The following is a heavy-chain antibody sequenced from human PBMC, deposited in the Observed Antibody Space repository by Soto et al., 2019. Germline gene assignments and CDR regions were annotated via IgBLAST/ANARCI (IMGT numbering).Heavy chain of an antibody. D-gene: IGHD6-19*01. Sequence: ASVKVSCKASGYTFTSYGISWVRQAPGQGLEWMGWISAYNGNTNYAQKLQGRVTMTTDTSTSTAYMELRSLRSDDTAVYYCASAKQWLGSPTWFDPWGQGTLVTVSS. CDR2: ISAYNGNT. V-gene: IGHV1-18*01. J-gene: IGHJ5*02. CDR1: GYTFTSYG. CDR3: ASAKQWLGSPTWFDP.